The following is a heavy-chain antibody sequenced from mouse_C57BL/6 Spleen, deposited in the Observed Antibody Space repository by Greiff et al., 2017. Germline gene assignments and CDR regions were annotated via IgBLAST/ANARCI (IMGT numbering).Heavy chain of an antibody. Sequence: QVQLQQSGAELARPGASVKLFCKASGYTFTSYGISWVKKRTGQGLEWIGEIYSRSGNTYYNEKFKGKATLTADKSSSTAYMELRSLTSEDSAVYFCARWFITTVVAPGYFDVWGTGTTVTVSS. V-gene: IGHV1-81*01. CDR2: IYSRSGNT. CDR1: GYTFTSYG. D-gene: IGHD1-1*01. J-gene: IGHJ1*03. CDR3: ARWFITTVVAPGYFDV.